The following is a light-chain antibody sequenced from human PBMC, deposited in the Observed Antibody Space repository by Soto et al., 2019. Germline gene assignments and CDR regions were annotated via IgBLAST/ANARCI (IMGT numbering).Light chain of an antibody. CDR3: QQRSNWPPKIP. V-gene: IGKV3-11*01. CDR1: YSFSSN. Sequence: EIVWKMTAGTVPLSPGQRANLSCICSYSFSSNFLAWYQQKPGQAPRLLIYGASSRATGIPARFSGSGSGTDFTLTISSLEPEDFAVYCCQQRSNWPPKIPLGQGTRLEIK. J-gene: IGKJ5*01. CDR2: GAS.